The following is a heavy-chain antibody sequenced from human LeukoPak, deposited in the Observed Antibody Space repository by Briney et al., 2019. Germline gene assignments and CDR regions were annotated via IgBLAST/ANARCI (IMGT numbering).Heavy chain of an antibody. J-gene: IGHJ6*02. CDR2: IWFDGSNK. Sequence: GRSLRLSCAASGFTFSSYGMHWVRQAPGKGLEWVAVIWFDGSNKYYADSVKGRFTISRDNSENTLYLQMNSLRAEDTAVYYCARDPPLRPGYYYYGMDAGGRGTTITVSS. CDR3: ARDPPLRPGYYYYGMDA. V-gene: IGHV3-33*01. CDR1: GFTFSSYG. D-gene: IGHD4-17*01.